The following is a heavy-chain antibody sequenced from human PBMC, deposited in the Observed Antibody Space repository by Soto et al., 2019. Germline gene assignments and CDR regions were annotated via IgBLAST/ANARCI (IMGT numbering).Heavy chain of an antibody. V-gene: IGHV3-74*01. CDR2: IQSDGSST. D-gene: IGHD6-19*01. J-gene: IGHJ4*02. CDR3: AREKAVAGTTFDY. CDR1: GFALSCYW. Sequence: EVQLVESGGGSVQPGGFLRLSCAVSGFALSCYWMHWVRQAPGKGLVWVSRIQSDGSSTNYADSVKGRFTISRDNAKNTLYLQMDSLRVEDTAMYYCAREKAVAGTTFDYWGQGTLVTVSS.